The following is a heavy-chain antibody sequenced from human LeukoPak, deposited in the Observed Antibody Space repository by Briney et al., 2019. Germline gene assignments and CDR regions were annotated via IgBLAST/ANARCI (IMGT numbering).Heavy chain of an antibody. CDR3: ARVKRGGGYCSGGSCYSGPFDY. J-gene: IGHJ4*02. V-gene: IGHV1-69*13. CDR2: IIPIFGTA. CDR1: GYTFTGYY. D-gene: IGHD2-15*01. Sequence: SVKVSCKASGYTFTGYYMHWVRQAPGQGLEWMGGIIPIFGTANYAQKFQGRVTITADESTSTAYMELSSLRSEDTAVYYCARVKRGGGYCSGGSCYSGPFDYWGQGTLVTVSS.